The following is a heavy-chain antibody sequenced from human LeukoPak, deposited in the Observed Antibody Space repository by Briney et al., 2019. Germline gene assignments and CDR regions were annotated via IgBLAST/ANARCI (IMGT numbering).Heavy chain of an antibody. Sequence: GESLKISCRGSGYSFINYWIGWVRQMPGKGLEWVGVIYPADSDTRYSPSFQGQVTISADRSISTAYLQWGSLKASDTAMYYCARRKADYYDSSARFDYWGQGTLVTVSS. V-gene: IGHV5-51*01. CDR2: IYPADSDT. CDR3: ARRKADYYDSSARFDY. CDR1: GYSFINYW. D-gene: IGHD3-22*01. J-gene: IGHJ4*02.